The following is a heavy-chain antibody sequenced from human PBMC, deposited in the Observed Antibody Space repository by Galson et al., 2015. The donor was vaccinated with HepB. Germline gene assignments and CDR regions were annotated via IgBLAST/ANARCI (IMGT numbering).Heavy chain of an antibody. V-gene: IGHV3-30-3*01. CDR2: ISYDGSNK. Sequence: SLRLSCAASGFTFSSYAMHWVRQAPGKGLEWVAVISYDGSNKYYADSVKGRFTISRDNSKNTLYLQINSLRAEDTAVYYCARGDPYCSGGSCYSYVAYWGQGTLVTVSS. CDR1: GFTFSSYA. CDR3: ARGDPYCSGGSCYSYVAY. D-gene: IGHD2-15*01. J-gene: IGHJ4*02.